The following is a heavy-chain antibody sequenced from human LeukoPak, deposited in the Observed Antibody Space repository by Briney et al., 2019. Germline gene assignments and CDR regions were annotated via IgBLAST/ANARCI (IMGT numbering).Heavy chain of an antibody. CDR1: YW. V-gene: IGHV5-51*01. D-gene: IGHD1-26*01. J-gene: IGHJ4*02. CDR3: ARRESYWAPFDY. CDR2: IYPGDSDT. Sequence: YWSWIRQHPGKGLEWMGIIYPGDSDTRYSPSFQGQVTISADKSISTAYLQWSSLKASDTAMYYCARRESYWAPFDYWGQGTLVTVSS.